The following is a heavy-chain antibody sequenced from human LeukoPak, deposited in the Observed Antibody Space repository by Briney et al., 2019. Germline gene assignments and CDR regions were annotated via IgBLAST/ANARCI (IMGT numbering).Heavy chain of an antibody. CDR1: GGSFSGYY. D-gene: IGHD3-9*01. V-gene: IGHV3-30*03. Sequence: LSLTCAVYGGSFSGYYWSWIRQPPGKGLEWVALISFDERDRFYADSVKGRFTISRDTSRNTLYLQMNNLKAEDAAVYYCTRGRRRGATGFDWFTYWGQGTLVTVSS. J-gene: IGHJ4*02. CDR2: ISFDERDR. CDR3: TRGRRRGATGFDWFTY.